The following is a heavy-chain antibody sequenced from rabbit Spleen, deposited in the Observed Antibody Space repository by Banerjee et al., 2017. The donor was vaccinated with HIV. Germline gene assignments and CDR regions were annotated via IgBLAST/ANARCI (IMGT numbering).Heavy chain of an antibody. J-gene: IGHJ4*01. CDR1: GFSFSNKAV. CDR2: INAVTGKA. V-gene: IGHV1S45*01. Sequence: QEQLVESGGGLVKPEGSLKLSCTASGFSFSNKAVMCWVRQAPGKGLEWIACINAVTGKAVYASWAKGRFTFSKTSSTTVTLQMTSLTAADTATYFCARYYSYGYVGFAYVTMGDFNLWGPGTLVTVS. CDR3: ARYYSYGYVGFAYVTMGDFNL. D-gene: IGHD6-1*01.